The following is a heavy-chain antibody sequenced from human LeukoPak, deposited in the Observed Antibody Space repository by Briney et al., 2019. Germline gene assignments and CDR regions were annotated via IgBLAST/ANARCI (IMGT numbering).Heavy chain of an antibody. CDR3: ARGYDFSSGSKRGFDN. J-gene: IGHJ4*02. CDR1: GFIFSDYA. D-gene: IGHD3-3*01. CDR2: ISSSGEVT. V-gene: IGHV3-48*01. Sequence: GSLRLSCEASGFIFSDYARNWVRQAQGKGLEFVSYISSSGEVTFYADSVMGRFTISRDAAKNSLFLQMTGLRGEDTAVYYCARGYDFSSGSKRGFDNWGQGTLVTVSS.